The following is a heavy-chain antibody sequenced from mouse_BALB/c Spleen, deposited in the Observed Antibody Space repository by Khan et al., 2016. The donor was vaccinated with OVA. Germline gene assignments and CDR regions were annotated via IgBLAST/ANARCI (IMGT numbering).Heavy chain of an antibody. Sequence: EVKLLESGPDLVKPSQSLSLTCTVTGYSITSGYSWHWIRQFPGNKLEWMAYIYFSGSINYSPSLKSRISVTRDTSKNQFFLQLNSVTTEDTATYYCARDGNYMDYWGQGTSVTVSS. J-gene: IGHJ4*01. CDR3: ARDGNYMDY. CDR2: IYFSGSI. V-gene: IGHV3-1*02. CDR1: GYSITSGYS. D-gene: IGHD2-1*01.